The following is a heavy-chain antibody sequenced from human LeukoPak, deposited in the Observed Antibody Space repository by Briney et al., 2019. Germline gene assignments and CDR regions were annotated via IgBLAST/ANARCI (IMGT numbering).Heavy chain of an antibody. Sequence: GGSLRLSCAASGFTFSGSAMHWVRQASGKGLEWVGRIRSKANSYATAYAASVKDRFTISRDDSKNTAYLQMNSLKTEDTAVYYFTSSPPGIAGYWGQGTLVTVSS. CDR2: IRSKANSYAT. D-gene: IGHD1-26*01. V-gene: IGHV3-73*01. CDR1: GFTFSGSA. CDR3: TSSPPGIAGY. J-gene: IGHJ4*02.